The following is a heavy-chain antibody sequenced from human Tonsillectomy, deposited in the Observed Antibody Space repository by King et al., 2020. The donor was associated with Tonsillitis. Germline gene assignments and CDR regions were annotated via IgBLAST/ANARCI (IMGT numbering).Heavy chain of an antibody. CDR3: ARVRPLVARPYYNYDHMDV. CDR2: ISAYNVNT. V-gene: IGHV1-18*01. J-gene: IGHJ6*03. CDR1: GYTFTNYG. Sequence: QLVQSGAEVKKPGASVKVSCKSSGYTFTNYGFSWVRQAPGQGLEWMGWISAYNVNTNYAQKPQVRVTMTTDTSTSTAYMGLRSLRSDDTAVYYCARVRPLVARPYYNYDHMDVWGKGTTVTVSS. D-gene: IGHD2-8*02.